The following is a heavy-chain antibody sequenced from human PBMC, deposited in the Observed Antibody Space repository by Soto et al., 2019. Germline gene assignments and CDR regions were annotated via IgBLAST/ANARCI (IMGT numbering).Heavy chain of an antibody. J-gene: IGHJ5*02. D-gene: IGHD3-22*01. Sequence: ASVKVSCKACGGTFSSYAISWVRQAPGQGLEWMGGIIPIFGTANYAQKFQGRVTITADKSTSTAYMELSSLRSEDTAVYYCASTPYYYDSSGYSQKNWFDPWGQGTLVTVSS. CDR2: IIPIFGTA. CDR3: ASTPYYYDSSGYSQKNWFDP. CDR1: GGTFSSYA. V-gene: IGHV1-69*06.